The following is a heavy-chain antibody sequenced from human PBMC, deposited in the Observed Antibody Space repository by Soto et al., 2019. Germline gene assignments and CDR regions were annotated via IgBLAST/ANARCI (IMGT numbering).Heavy chain of an antibody. V-gene: IGHV4-59*08. CDR3: ARQSWVAARPQWFDP. CDR1: GGSISSYY. Sequence: SETLSLTCTVSGGSISSYYLSWIRQPPGKGLEWIGYIYYSGSTNYNPSLKSRVTISVDTSKNQFSLKLSSVTAADTAVYYCARQSWVAARPQWFDPWGQGTLVTVSS. D-gene: IGHD6-6*01. CDR2: IYYSGST. J-gene: IGHJ5*02.